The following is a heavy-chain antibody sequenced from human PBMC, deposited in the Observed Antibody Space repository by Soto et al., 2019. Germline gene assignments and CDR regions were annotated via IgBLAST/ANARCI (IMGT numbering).Heavy chain of an antibody. V-gene: IGHV1-69*02. CDR1: GGTFSSYT. CDR2: IIPILGIA. J-gene: IGHJ6*02. CDR3: ASEGYDILTGAPLYGMDV. Sequence: GASVKVSCKASGGTFSSYTISWVRQAPGQGLEWMGRIIPILGIANYAQKFQGRVTITADKSTSTAYMELSSLRSEDTAVYYCASEGYDILTGAPLYGMDVWGQGTTVTVSS. D-gene: IGHD3-9*01.